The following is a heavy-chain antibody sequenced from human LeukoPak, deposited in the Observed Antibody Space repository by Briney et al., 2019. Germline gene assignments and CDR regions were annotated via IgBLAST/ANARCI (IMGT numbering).Heavy chain of an antibody. CDR2: ISYDGRQN. D-gene: IGHD5-12*01. CDR3: ARAGLYGGPGLDY. CDR1: GFTFSTYA. Sequence: GGSLRLSCAASGFTFSTYAMNWVRQAPGKGLEWVAVISYDGRQNYYADSVKGRFTISRDNSKNTLYLQMNSLRAEDTAVYYCARAGLYGGPGLDYWGQGTLVTVSS. V-gene: IGHV3-30*04. J-gene: IGHJ4*02.